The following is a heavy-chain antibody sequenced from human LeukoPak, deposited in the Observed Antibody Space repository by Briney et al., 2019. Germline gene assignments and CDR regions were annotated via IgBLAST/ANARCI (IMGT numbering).Heavy chain of an antibody. J-gene: IGHJ4*02. Sequence: GGSLRLSCAASGFTFSSYAMHWVRQAPGKGLEWVTVISYDGSNKYYADSVKGRFTISRDNSKNTLYLQMNSLRAEDTAVYYCARTTYYYDSSGYAYWGQGTLVTVSS. CDR3: ARTTYYYDSSGYAY. V-gene: IGHV3-30-3*01. CDR2: ISYDGSNK. CDR1: GFTFSSYA. D-gene: IGHD3-22*01.